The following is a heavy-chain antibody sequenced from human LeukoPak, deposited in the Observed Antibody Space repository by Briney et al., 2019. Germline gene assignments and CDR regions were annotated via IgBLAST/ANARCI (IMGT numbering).Heavy chain of an antibody. CDR3: ARATYYDSSSAFDI. D-gene: IGHD3-22*01. CDR2: ISSSGSTI. V-gene: IGHV3-48*03. CDR1: GFTFSSYE. Sequence: GGSLRLSXAASGFTFSSYEMNWVRQAPGKGLEWVSYISSSGSTIYYADSVKGRFTISRDNAKNSLYLQMNSLRAEDTAVYYCARATYYDSSSAFDIWGQGTMVTVSS. J-gene: IGHJ3*02.